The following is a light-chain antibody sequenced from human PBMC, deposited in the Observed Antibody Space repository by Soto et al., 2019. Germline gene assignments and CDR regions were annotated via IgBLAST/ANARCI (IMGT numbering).Light chain of an antibody. CDR2: DAS. Sequence: DIQMTQSPSSLSASVGXRXTITCQASQDISXXXNWYQQKPGKAPKLLIYDASNLETGVPSRFSGSGSGTDFTFTISSLQPEDIATYYCQQYDNLPPLTFGGGTKVEIK. CDR1: QDISXX. CDR3: QQYDNLPPLT. V-gene: IGKV1-33*01. J-gene: IGKJ4*01.